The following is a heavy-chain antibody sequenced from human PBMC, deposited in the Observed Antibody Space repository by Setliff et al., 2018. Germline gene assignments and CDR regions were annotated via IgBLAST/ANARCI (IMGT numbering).Heavy chain of an antibody. Sequence: RLSCAASGFSISDHYMDWVRQAPGKGLEWVGRTKNKANAGYMEYAASVKDRFIISRDDSKNSLYLQMYSLKSDDTAVYYCVRAVVIRGSKPLDSWGQGTLVTVSS. D-gene: IGHD3-10*01. CDR3: VRAVVIRGSKPLDS. V-gene: IGHV3-72*01. J-gene: IGHJ4*02. CDR1: GFSISDHY. CDR2: TKNKANAGYM.